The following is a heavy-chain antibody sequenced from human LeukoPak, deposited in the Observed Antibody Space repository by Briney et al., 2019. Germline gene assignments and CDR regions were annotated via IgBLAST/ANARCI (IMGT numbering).Heavy chain of an antibody. Sequence: PSETLSLTCIVSGGSTSGGNYYWGWIRRPPGKGLEWIGGISSSGNTYYNPSLKSRITISIDTSKNHFSLKLSSVTAADTAVYYCARQSLSSRYYYGMDVWGQGTTVTVSS. CDR2: ISSSGNT. J-gene: IGHJ6*02. V-gene: IGHV4-39*01. D-gene: IGHD6-13*01. CDR1: GGSTSGGNYY. CDR3: ARQSLSSRYYYGMDV.